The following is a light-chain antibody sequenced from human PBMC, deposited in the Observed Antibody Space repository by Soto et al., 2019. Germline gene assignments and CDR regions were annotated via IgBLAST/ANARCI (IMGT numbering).Light chain of an antibody. CDR1: QSFSSS. CDR3: QQRSNWL. J-gene: IGKJ2*01. V-gene: IGKV3-11*01. Sequence: EIVLTQSPATLSLSPGERATLSCRASQSFSSSLAWYQQKPGQAPRLLIYDASIRATGIPARFSGSGSGTDFPLTISRLEPEDFAVYYCQQRSNWLFGQGTKLEIK. CDR2: DAS.